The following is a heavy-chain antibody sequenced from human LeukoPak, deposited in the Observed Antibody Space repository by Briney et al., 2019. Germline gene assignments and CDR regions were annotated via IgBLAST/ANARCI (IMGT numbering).Heavy chain of an antibody. J-gene: IGHJ3*02. CDR1: GYTFTSYD. Sequence: ASVKVSCKASGYTFTSYDINWVRQATGQGLEWMGCMNPHSGNTGYAQKFQGRDTMTRNTPISTAYMELSSLRSEDTAVYYCARDGGYSGSYGDAFDIWGQGTMVTVSS. V-gene: IGHV1-8*01. CDR3: ARDGGYSGSYGDAFDI. CDR2: MNPHSGNT. D-gene: IGHD1-26*01.